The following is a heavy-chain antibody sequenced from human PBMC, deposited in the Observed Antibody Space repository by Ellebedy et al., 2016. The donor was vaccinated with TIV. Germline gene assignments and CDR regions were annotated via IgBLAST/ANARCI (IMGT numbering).Heavy chain of an antibody. CDR2: ISSGSSTI. CDR1: GFTFNSYV. Sequence: GGSLRLSCAASGFTFNSYVMHWVRQAPGKGLEWVSYISSGSSTIYCADSVKGRFTISRDNAKNSLYLQMNSLRAEDTAVYYCARVVVVATSDWFDPWGQGTLVTVSS. J-gene: IGHJ5*02. D-gene: IGHD2-15*01. CDR3: ARVVVVATSDWFDP. V-gene: IGHV3-48*04.